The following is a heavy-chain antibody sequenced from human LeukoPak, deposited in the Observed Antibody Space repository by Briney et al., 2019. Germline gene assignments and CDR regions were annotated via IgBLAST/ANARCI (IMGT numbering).Heavy chain of an antibody. CDR3: AKDEVDLQQLVYYFDY. CDR2: ISGSGGST. J-gene: IGHJ4*02. V-gene: IGHV3-23*01. Sequence: RAGGSLRLSCAASGFTFSSYAMSWVRQAPGKGLECVSAISGSGGSTYYADSVKGRFTISRDNSKNTLYLQMNSLRAEDTAVYYCAKDEVDLQQLVYYFDYWGPGTLVTVSS. D-gene: IGHD6-13*01. CDR1: GFTFSSYA.